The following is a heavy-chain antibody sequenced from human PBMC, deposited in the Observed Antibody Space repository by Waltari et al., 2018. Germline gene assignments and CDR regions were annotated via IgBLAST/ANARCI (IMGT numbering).Heavy chain of an antibody. CDR2: IYYSGST. CDR3: ARDVVQERRDGYNLLISAFDI. J-gene: IGHJ3*02. CDR1: GGSISSSSYY. Sequence: QLQLQESGPGLVKPSETLSLTCTVSGGSISSSSYYWGWIRQPPGKGLEWIGSIYYSGSTYYNPSLKSRVTISVDTSKNQFSLKLSSVTAADTAVYYCARDVVQERRDGYNLLISAFDIWGQGTMVTVSS. V-gene: IGHV4-39*07. D-gene: IGHD5-12*01.